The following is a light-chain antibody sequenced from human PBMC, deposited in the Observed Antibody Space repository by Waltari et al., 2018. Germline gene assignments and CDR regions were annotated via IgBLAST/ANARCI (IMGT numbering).Light chain of an antibody. CDR1: QSIASS. CDR3: QQRSNWPPT. J-gene: IGKJ4*01. Sequence: ASQSIASSLAWYQQRPGQAPRLLIYDAFTRDTGIPARFSGSGSGTDFTLTISSLEPEDFAVYYCQQRSNWPPTFGGGSKVEI. CDR2: DAF. V-gene: IGKV3-11*01.